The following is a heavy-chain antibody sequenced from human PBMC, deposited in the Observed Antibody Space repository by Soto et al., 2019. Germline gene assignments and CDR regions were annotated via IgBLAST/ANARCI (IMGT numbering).Heavy chain of an antibody. CDR3: ARDGGPGYTFWSGPLGGGRFDP. V-gene: IGHV1-69*12. CDR1: GGTFGNTA. CDR2: IVPMFGTA. J-gene: IGHJ5*02. Sequence: QVQLVQSGAEVKKPGSSVNVSCKTSGGTFGNTAVTWVRQAPGQGLEWMGGIVPMFGTANYAQKFQGRVTLTADESTNTAYMELRSLRSDDTAVYYCARDGGPGYTFWSGPLGGGRFDPWGQGTLVTVSS. D-gene: IGHD3-3*01.